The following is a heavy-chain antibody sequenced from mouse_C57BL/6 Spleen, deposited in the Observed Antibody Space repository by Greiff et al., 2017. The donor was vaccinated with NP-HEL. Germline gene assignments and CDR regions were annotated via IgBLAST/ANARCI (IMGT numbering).Heavy chain of an antibody. CDR1: GYTFTSYW. J-gene: IGHJ3*01. CDR3: ARRATYSGFAY. D-gene: IGHD5-5*01. CDR2: IYPSDSET. V-gene: IGHV1-61*01. Sequence: QVHVKQSGAELVRPGSSVKLSCKASGYTFTSYWMDWVKQRPGQGLEWIGNIYPSDSETHYNQKFKDKATLTEDKSSSTTYMQLSSLTSEDSAVYYCARRATYSGFAYWGQGTLVTVSA.